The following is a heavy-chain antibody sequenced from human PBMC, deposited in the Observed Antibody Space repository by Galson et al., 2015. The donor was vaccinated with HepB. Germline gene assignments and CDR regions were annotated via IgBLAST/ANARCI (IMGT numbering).Heavy chain of an antibody. CDR3: ARDTTIFERSPFDPFDY. CDR2: INSAGSDK. Sequence: SLRLSCAASGFTFSGFWMHWVRQAPGKGLVWVSRINSAGSDKRYADSVKGRFTISRDNAKNTLYLQMNNLRAEDTAVYYCARDTTIFERSPFDPFDYWGQGALVTVSS. J-gene: IGHJ4*02. CDR1: GFTFSGFW. V-gene: IGHV3-74*01. D-gene: IGHD3-3*01.